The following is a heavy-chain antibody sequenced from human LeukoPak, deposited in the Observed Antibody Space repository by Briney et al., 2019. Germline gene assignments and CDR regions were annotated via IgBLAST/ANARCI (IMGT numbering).Heavy chain of an antibody. CDR1: GYTFTDYY. V-gene: IGHV1-2*02. D-gene: IGHD3-22*01. CDR3: ARVRDYYDSSGYYMGSRYYFDY. J-gene: IGHJ4*02. Sequence: ASVKVSCKASGYTFTDYYMHWVRQAPGQGLEWIGWISPDSGRTGFAQKFQGRVTMTRDTSISTAYMELSRLGYDDTAVYYCARVRDYYDSSGYYMGSRYYFDYWGQGTLVTVSS. CDR2: ISPDSGRT.